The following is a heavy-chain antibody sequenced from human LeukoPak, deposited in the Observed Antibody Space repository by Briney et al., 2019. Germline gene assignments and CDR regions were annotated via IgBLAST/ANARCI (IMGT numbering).Heavy chain of an antibody. D-gene: IGHD5-12*01. CDR1: GYSFTNYW. V-gene: IGHV5-51*01. Sequence: GEALQIYCQGSGYSFTNYWIGWVRPMPGKGLGWMGIIYPGDSDTRYSPSFQGQVTISADKFLSTAYLQWSSLEASDNAMYYCARRDSGFEFFDYWGQGTLVTVSS. J-gene: IGHJ4*02. CDR2: IYPGDSDT. CDR3: ARRDSGFEFFDY.